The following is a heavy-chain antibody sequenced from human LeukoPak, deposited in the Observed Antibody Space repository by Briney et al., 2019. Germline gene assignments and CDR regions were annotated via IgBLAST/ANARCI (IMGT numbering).Heavy chain of an antibody. D-gene: IGHD6-19*01. Sequence: PGGSLRLSCAASGLTFSNYAMSWVRRAPGKGLEWVSFIRGKAYGETTEYAASVKGRFTISRDDSKSIVYLLMDSLKTEDTAVYYCARDGQWLVYDYWGQGTLATVSS. CDR2: IRGKAYGETT. V-gene: IGHV3-49*04. CDR1: GLTFSNYA. J-gene: IGHJ4*02. CDR3: ARDGQWLVYDY.